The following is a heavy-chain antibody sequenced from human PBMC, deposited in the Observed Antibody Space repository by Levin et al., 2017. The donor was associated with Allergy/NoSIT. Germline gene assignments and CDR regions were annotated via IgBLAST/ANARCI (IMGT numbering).Heavy chain of an antibody. J-gene: IGHJ4*02. Sequence: LSLTCAASGFTFSSYAMTWVRQAPGKGLEWVSTISAGGSSTYYADSVKGRFTISRDNSKNTMYLQMNSLRAEDTALYYCAEGVGSSGGSGRGTFDFWGQGTLVTVSS. CDR2: ISAGGSST. V-gene: IGHV3-23*01. CDR3: AEGVGSSGGSGRGTFDF. D-gene: IGHD6-19*01. CDR1: GFTFSSYA.